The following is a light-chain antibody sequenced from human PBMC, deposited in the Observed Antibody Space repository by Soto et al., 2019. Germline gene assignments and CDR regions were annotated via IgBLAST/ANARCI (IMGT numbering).Light chain of an antibody. CDR3: QQYNSYSLT. CDR1: QSVSSW. J-gene: IGKJ3*01. CDR2: DAS. Sequence: DIQMTQSPSTLSASVGDRVTITCRSSQSVSSWLAWYQQKPGKAPKLLIYDASSLESGVPSRFSGSGSGTEFTLTISSLHPDDFAPYYCQQYNSYSLTFGPGTKVDIK. V-gene: IGKV1-5*01.